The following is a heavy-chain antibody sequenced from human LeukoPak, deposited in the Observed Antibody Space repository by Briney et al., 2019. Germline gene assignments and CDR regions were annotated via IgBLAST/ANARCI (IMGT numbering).Heavy chain of an antibody. CDR3: AKENPVGGTNYFDY. V-gene: IGHV3-23*01. D-gene: IGHD1-26*01. CDR1: GFTFSSYA. J-gene: IGHJ4*02. CDR2: ITSSGDST. Sequence: PGGSLRLSCAASGFTFSSYAVSWVRQAPGKGLEWVSAITSSGDSTYYADSVRGRFTISRDNSKNTLYLQMNTLRAEDRAVYYCAKENPVGGTNYFDYWGQGTLVTVSS.